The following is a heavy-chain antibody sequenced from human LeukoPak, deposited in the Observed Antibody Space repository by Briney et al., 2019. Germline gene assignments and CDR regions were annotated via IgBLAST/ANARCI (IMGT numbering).Heavy chain of an antibody. CDR2: INHSGST. D-gene: IGHD3-16*01. J-gene: IGHJ4*02. CDR3: ARDLVY. V-gene: IGHV4-34*01. CDR1: GGSFSGYY. Sequence: SETLSLACAVYGGSFSGYYWSWIRQPPGKGLGWIGEINHSGSTNYNPSLKSRVTISVDTSKNQFSLKLSSVTAADTAVYYCARDLVYWGQGTLVTVSS.